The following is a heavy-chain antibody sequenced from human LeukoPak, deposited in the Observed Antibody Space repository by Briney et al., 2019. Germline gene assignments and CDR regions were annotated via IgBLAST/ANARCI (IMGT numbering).Heavy chain of an antibody. CDR3: ARETYYYDSSGYGSAFDI. D-gene: IGHD3-22*01. CDR1: GFTLSSNY. V-gene: IGHV3-53*01. CDR2: IYSGGST. J-gene: IGHJ3*02. Sequence: PGGSLRLSCAASGFTLSSNYMSWVRQAPGKGLEWVSVIYSGGSTYYADSVKGRFTISRDNSKNTLYLQMNSLRAEDTAVYYCARETYYYDSSGYGSAFDIWGQGTMVTVSS.